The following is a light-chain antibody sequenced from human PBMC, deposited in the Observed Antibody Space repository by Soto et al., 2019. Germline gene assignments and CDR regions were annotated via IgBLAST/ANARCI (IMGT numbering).Light chain of an antibody. CDR3: QQCGSSPWT. V-gene: IGKV3-20*01. CDR2: AAS. J-gene: IGKJ1*01. CDR1: QSVSVN. Sequence: EVVLTQSPATLSLSPGESATLSCRASQSVSVNFAWYQQKPGQAPRPLIYAASSRATGIPDRFSGGGSGTDFTLTISRLEPEDFAVYYCQQCGSSPWTVGQGTKVDSK.